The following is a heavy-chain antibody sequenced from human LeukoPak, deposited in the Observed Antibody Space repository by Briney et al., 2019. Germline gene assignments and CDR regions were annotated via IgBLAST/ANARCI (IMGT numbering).Heavy chain of an antibody. Sequence: GGSLSLSCLPSGFTFSSYAMQWVRPAPGKGLAWVAVISYDGSNKYYADSVKGSFTISRDNSKNTLYLQMSSLSAEDTAVYYCARGRSSSWFDPWGQGTLVTVSS. CDR3: ARGRSSSWFDP. CDR2: ISYDGSNK. D-gene: IGHD6-13*01. CDR1: GFTFSSYA. V-gene: IGHV3-30*15. J-gene: IGHJ5*02.